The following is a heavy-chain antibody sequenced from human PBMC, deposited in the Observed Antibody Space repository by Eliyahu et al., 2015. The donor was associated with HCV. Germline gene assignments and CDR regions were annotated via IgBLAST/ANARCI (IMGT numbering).Heavy chain of an antibody. CDR2: IKQDGSEK. CDR1: GFTFSXYW. J-gene: IGHJ3*02. CDR3: ARALYCGGDCLLHEDAFDI. D-gene: IGHD2-21*02. V-gene: IGHV3-7*01. Sequence: EVQLVESGGGLVQPGGSLRLSCAASGFTFSXYWMSWVRQAPGKGLEWVANIKQDGSEKYYVDSVKGRFTISRDNAKNSLYLQMNSLRAEDTAVYYCARALYCGGDCLLHEDAFDIWGQGTMVTVSS.